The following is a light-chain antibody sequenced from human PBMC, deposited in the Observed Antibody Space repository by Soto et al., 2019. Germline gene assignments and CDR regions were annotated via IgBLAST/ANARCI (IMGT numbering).Light chain of an antibody. J-gene: IGKJ5*01. CDR3: QQYENLPIT. V-gene: IGKV1-33*01. Sequence: DIQMTQSPSSRSASVGDRVTITCQASQDISNYLNWYQQKPGKAPKLLIYDASNLEAGVPSRFSGSGSGTYFIFTINSLQPEDIATYYCQQYENLPITFGQGTRLEIK. CDR2: DAS. CDR1: QDISNY.